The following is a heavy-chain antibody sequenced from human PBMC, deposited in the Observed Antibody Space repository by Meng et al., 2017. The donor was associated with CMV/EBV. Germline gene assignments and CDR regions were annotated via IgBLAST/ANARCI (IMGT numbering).Heavy chain of an antibody. CDR2: MNPNSGNT. CDR3: ARVRRATAYYGMDV. J-gene: IGHJ6*02. D-gene: IGHD5-24*01. CDR1: GYTFTSYD. Sequence: ASVKVSCKASGYTFTSYDINWVRQATGQGLEWMGWMNPNSGNTGYAQKFQGRVTMTRNTSISTAYMELSSLRSEDTAVYYCARVRRATAYYGMDVWGQETTVTVSS. V-gene: IGHV1-8*01.